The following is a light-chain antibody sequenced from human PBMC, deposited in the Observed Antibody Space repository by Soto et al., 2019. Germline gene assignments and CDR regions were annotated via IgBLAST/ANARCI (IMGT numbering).Light chain of an antibody. CDR2: GAS. Sequence: EIVLTQSPAALSVSPGERATLSCRASQSVSSSYLAWYQQKPGQAPRLLIFGASTRATGIPARFSGGGSGTEFTLTISSLQSEDFAVYYCQQYNNWPWTFGQGTKVDNK. J-gene: IGKJ1*01. CDR3: QQYNNWPWT. V-gene: IGKV3-15*01. CDR1: QSVSSSY.